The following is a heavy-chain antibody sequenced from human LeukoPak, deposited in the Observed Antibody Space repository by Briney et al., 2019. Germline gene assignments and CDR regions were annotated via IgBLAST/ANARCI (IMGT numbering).Heavy chain of an antibody. CDR3: ARSRGYSGYAYDAFDI. J-gene: IGHJ3*02. CDR2: EYYSGST. Sequence: SETLSLTCSVSGVSINNYYWSWIREPPGRGLEWIGYEYYSGSTNYNPSLKSRVTISVDTSKNQFSLKLSSVTAADTAVYYCARSRGYSGYAYDAFDIWGQGTMVTVSS. CDR1: GVSINNYY. V-gene: IGHV4-59*01. D-gene: IGHD5-12*01.